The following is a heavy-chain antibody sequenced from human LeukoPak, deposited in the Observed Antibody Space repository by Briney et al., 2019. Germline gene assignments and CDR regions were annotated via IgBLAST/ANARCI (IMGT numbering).Heavy chain of an antibody. CDR3: ARDYYYDSSGYVAFDI. D-gene: IGHD3-22*01. CDR1: GYTFTSYG. CDR2: ISAYNGNT. V-gene: IGHV1-18*01. Sequence: ASVKVSCKASGYTFTSYGISWVRQAPGQGLEWMGWISAYNGNTNYAQKLQGRVTMTTDTSTSTAYMELRSLRSDDTAVYYCARDYYYDSSGYVAFDIWGQGTMVTVSS. J-gene: IGHJ3*02.